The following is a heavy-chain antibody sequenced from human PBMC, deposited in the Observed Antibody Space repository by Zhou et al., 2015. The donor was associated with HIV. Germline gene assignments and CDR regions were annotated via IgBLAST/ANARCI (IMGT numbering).Heavy chain of an antibody. CDR2: IIPILGIA. V-gene: IGHV1-69*02. CDR3: ASLLLPSRILSQLESFVP. D-gene: IGHD1-1*01. CDR1: GGTFSSYT. J-gene: IGHJ5*02. Sequence: QVQLVQSGAEVKKPGSSVKVSCKASGGTFSSYTISWVRQAPGQGLEWMGRIIPILGIANYAQKFQGRVTITADKSTSTAYMELSSLRSEDTAVYYCASLLLPSRILSQLESFVPWGQGTLVTVSS.